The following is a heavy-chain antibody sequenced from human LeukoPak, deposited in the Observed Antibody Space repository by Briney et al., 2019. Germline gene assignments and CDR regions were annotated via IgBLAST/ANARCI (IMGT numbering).Heavy chain of an antibody. CDR3: ARAAYGDYTFDF. J-gene: IGHJ4*02. CDR1: GGSISGCY. Sequence: SETLSLTCTVSGGSISGCYWTWIRQPPGKGLEWIGYIYDSGSTNYNPSLKSRATISVDTSKNQFSLRLNSVTAADTAVYYCARAAYGDYTFDFWGQGTLVTVSS. CDR2: IYDSGST. V-gene: IGHV4-59*01. D-gene: IGHD4-17*01.